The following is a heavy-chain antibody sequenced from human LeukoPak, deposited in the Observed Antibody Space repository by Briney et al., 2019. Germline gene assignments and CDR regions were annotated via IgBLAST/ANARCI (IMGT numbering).Heavy chain of an antibody. CDR3: AKDLVY. CDR2: ISYDGSNK. V-gene: IGHV3-30-3*01. CDR1: GFTFSSYA. D-gene: IGHD6-6*01. Sequence: GGSLRLSCAASGFTFSSYAMHWVRQAPGKGLEWVAVISYDGSNKYYADSVKGRFTISRDNSKNTLYLQMNSLRAEDTAVYYCAKDLVYWGQGTLVTVSS. J-gene: IGHJ4*02.